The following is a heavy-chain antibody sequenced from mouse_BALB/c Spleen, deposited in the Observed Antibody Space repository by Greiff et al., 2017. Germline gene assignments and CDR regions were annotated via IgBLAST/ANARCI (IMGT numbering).Heavy chain of an antibody. CDR1: GFTFSSYG. J-gene: IGHJ4*01. CDR3: ARGTTVVYYYAMDY. Sequence: EVNLVESGGDLVKPGGSLKLSCAASGFTFSSYGMSWVRQTPDKRLEWVATISSGGSYTYYPDSVKGRFTISRDNAKNTLYLQMSSLKSEDTAMYYCARGTTVVYYYAMDYWGQGTSVTVSS. CDR2: ISSGGSYT. D-gene: IGHD1-1*01. V-gene: IGHV5-6*01.